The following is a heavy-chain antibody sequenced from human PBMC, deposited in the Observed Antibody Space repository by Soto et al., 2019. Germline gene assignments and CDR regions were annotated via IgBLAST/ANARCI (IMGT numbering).Heavy chain of an antibody. D-gene: IGHD6-13*01. V-gene: IGHV3-30*03. Sequence: QVQLVESGGGEVQPGKSLRLSCAASGFSFTNYGMHWVRQAPGKGLECVALISYDGINKYYADSVKGRFTISRDNSKNTRYMQMNSLRPEDTAVYYCGAGQYFSDYWGQGTLVSVSS. J-gene: IGHJ4*02. CDR2: ISYDGINK. CDR3: GAGQYFSDY. CDR1: GFSFTNYG.